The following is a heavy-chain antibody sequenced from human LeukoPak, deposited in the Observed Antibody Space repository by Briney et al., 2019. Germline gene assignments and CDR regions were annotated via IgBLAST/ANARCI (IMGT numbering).Heavy chain of an antibody. D-gene: IGHD2-8*01. J-gene: IGHJ6*02. CDR3: ARDNMYLDPGLFYYNGLDV. Sequence: SETLSLTCTVSGGSISSSSYYWGWIRQPPGKGLEWIGSIYYSGSTYYNPSLKSRVTISVDTSKNQFSLKLSSVTAADTAVYYCARDNMYLDPGLFYYNGLDVGGPGTTVTVSS. CDR2: IYYSGST. CDR1: GGSISSSSYY. V-gene: IGHV4-39*07.